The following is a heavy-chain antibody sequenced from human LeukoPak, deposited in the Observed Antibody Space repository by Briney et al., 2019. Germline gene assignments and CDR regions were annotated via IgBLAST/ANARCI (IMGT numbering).Heavy chain of an antibody. D-gene: IGHD3-3*01. CDR3: ARGNLDLRAFDI. J-gene: IGHJ3*02. CDR1: GFTFSSYG. CDR2: ISYDGNNK. Sequence: PGRSLRLSCAASGFTFSSYGMHWVRQAPGKGLEWVAVISYDGNNKYYADSVKGRFTISRDNAKNSLYLQMNSLRVEDTALYYCARGNLDLRAFDIWGQGTMVTVSS. V-gene: IGHV3-30*03.